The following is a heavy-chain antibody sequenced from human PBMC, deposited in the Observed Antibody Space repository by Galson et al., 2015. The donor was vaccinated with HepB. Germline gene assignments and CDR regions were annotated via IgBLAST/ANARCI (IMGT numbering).Heavy chain of an antibody. CDR2: ISGSGGST. D-gene: IGHD5-12*01. Sequence: SLRLSCAASGFTFSSYAMSWVRQAPGKGLEWVSAISGSGGSTYYADSVKGRFTISRDNSKNTLYLQMNSLRAEDTAVYYCARDWVRYSGYDFDAFDIWGQGTMVTVSS. J-gene: IGHJ3*02. V-gene: IGHV3-23*01. CDR3: ARDWVRYSGYDFDAFDI. CDR1: GFTFSSYA.